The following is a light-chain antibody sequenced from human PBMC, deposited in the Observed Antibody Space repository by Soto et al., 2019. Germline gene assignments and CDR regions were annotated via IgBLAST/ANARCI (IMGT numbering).Light chain of an antibody. CDR3: LLSYSGTDVV. CDR2: DTN. V-gene: IGLV7-46*01. CDR1: TGTVTSSHF. Sequence: QAVVTQEASLTVSPGGTVTLTCGSSTGTVTSSHFPYWFQQKPGQAPKTLIYDTNNKHSWTPARFSGSLLGGKAALTLSGALPEDEADYYCLLSYSGTDVVFGGGTKLTVL. J-gene: IGLJ2*01.